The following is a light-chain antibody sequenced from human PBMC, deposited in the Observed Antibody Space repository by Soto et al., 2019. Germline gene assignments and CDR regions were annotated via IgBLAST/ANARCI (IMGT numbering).Light chain of an antibody. CDR1: QGIGDT. V-gene: IGKV3-15*01. Sequence: ELVITQSPATLSVSPGKGATLSCRPSQGIGDTLAWYQHKPGQTHRLLIYDTSTRATGVPARFSGSRSGTEFTLTINSLQSEDFAVYYVQRYNNWPLTFGGGTKVESK. CDR2: DTS. J-gene: IGKJ4*01. CDR3: QRYNNWPLT.